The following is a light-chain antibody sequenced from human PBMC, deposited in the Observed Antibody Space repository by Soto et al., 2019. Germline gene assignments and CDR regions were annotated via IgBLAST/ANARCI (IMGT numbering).Light chain of an antibody. Sequence: QSALTQPAAGSGCPVQSITLSCTGTSRDDGGYNYVSWYQQHPGKAPKFMIYDVSNRPSGVSNRFSGSKSGDTASLTIPWPQTEDEADYYCSSYTTSNTRKTVSGPGTQVTVL. V-gene: IGLV2-14*01. CDR1: SRDDGGYNY. CDR2: DVS. J-gene: IGLJ1*01. CDR3: SSYTTSNTRKTV.